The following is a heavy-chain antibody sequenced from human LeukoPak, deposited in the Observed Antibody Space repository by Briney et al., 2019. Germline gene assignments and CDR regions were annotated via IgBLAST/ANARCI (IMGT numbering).Heavy chain of an antibody. CDR1: GGSISSYY. CDR3: ARAHCSSTSCYSPPHWYFDL. Sequence: SETLSLTCTVSGGSISSYYWSWIRQRAGKGLEWIGRIYTSGSTNYNLSPKSRVTMSVDTSKNQFSLKLSSVTAADTAVYYCARAHCSSTSCYSPPHWYFDLWGRGTLVTVSS. CDR2: IYTSGST. V-gene: IGHV4-4*07. D-gene: IGHD2-2*01. J-gene: IGHJ2*01.